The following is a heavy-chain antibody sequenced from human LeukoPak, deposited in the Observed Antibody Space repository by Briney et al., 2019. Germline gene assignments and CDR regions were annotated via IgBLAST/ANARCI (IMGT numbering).Heavy chain of an antibody. CDR2: IYYSGST. CDR3: ARLRPSIAAAGLDY. V-gene: IGHV4-39*07. Sequence: PSETLSLTCTVSGVSISSSSYYWGWIRQPPGKGLEWIGSIYYSGSTNYNPSLKSRVTISVDTSKNQFSLKLSSVTAADTAVYYCARLRPSIAAAGLDYWGQGTLVTVSS. J-gene: IGHJ4*02. D-gene: IGHD6-13*01. CDR1: GVSISSSSYY.